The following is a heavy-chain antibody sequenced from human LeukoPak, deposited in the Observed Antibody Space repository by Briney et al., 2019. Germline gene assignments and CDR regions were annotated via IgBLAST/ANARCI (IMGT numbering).Heavy chain of an antibody. D-gene: IGHD6-19*01. CDR3: ARAAYSSGPDY. Sequence: GGSLRLSCVASGFTFSTYSMNWVRQAPGKGLEWVSYINPSSSDKYYTDSVKGRFTISRDNAKNSLFLQLHGLRAEDTAVYYCARAAYSSGPDYWGQGTLVTVSS. CDR2: INPSSSDK. V-gene: IGHV3-48*01. J-gene: IGHJ4*02. CDR1: GFTFSTYS.